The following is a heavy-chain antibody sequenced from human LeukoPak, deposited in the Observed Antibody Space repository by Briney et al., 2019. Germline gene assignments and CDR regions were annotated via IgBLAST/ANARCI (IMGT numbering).Heavy chain of an antibody. CDR3: ARGSLRYYYGSGSYHY. CDR2: ISYDGSNK. D-gene: IGHD3-10*01. Sequence: GGSLRLSCAASGFTFSSYAMHWVRQAPGKGLEWVAVISYDGSNKYYADSVKGRFTISRDNSKNTLYLQMNSLRAEDTAVYCCARGSLRYYYGSGSYHYWGQGTLVTVSS. CDR1: GFTFSSYA. V-gene: IGHV3-30-3*01. J-gene: IGHJ4*02.